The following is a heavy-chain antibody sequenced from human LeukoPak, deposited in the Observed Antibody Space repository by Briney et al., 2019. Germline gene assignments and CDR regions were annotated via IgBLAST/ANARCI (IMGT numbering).Heavy chain of an antibody. V-gene: IGHV1-8*03. CDR3: ARVKIDSSGSSFDY. D-gene: IGHD3-22*01. CDR1: GYTFTSYD. CDR2: MNPNSDNT. J-gene: IGHJ4*02. Sequence: GASVKVSCKASGYTFTSYDINWVRQATGQGLEWMGWMNPNSDNTGYAQKFQGRVTITRNTSISTAYMELSSLRSEDTAVYYCARVKIDSSGSSFDYWGQGTLVTVSS.